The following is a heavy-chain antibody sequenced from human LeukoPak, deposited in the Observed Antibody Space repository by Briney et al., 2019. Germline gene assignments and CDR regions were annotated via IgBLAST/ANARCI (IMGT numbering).Heavy chain of an antibody. D-gene: IGHD3-16*01. Sequence: GGSLRLSCAASGFTFSSFSMNWVRQAPGKGLEWVSYISGRSGTISYADSVKGRFTISADYAKNSLFLQMNSLRAEDTAVYYCARDVSYAFDHWGQGILVTVSS. J-gene: IGHJ4*02. CDR3: ARDVSYAFDH. CDR1: GFTFSSFS. V-gene: IGHV3-48*01. CDR2: ISGRSGTI.